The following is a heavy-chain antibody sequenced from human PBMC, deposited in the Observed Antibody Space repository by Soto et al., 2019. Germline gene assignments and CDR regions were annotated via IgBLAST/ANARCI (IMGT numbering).Heavy chain of an antibody. J-gene: IGHJ6*03. CDR1: GFTFSSYS. CDR2: ISSSSSTI. CDR3: ARGGGPTPPGYSSGWYGSRYYYYMDV. V-gene: IGHV3-48*01. Sequence: GGSLRLSCAASGFTFSSYSMNWVRQAPRKGLEWVSYISSSSSTIYYADSMKGRFTISRDNAKNSLYLQMNSLRAEDTAVYYCARGGGPTPPGYSSGWYGSRYYYYMDVWGKGTTVTVSS. D-gene: IGHD6-19*01.